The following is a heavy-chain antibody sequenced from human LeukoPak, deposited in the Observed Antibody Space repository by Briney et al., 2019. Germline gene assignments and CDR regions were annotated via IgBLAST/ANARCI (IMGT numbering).Heavy chain of an antibody. Sequence: GVSLRLSCAASGFSLGTYSMNWVRRPPGKGLEWVSSISSSSKYIFYADSVRGRFTISRDNAKNSLFLQMNSLRAEDTAVYFCAREGIAVSGSDLWGQGTLVTVSS. J-gene: IGHJ4*02. CDR2: ISSSSKYI. D-gene: IGHD2-21*01. CDR3: AREGIAVSGSDL. CDR1: GFSLGTYS. V-gene: IGHV3-21*01.